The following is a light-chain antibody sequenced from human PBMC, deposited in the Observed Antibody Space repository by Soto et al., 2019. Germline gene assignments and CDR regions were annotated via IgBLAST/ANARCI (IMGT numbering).Light chain of an antibody. CDR1: QSISNW. CDR3: PQYDSSSWT. J-gene: IGKJ1*01. V-gene: IGKV1-5*01. Sequence: DIQMTQSPSTRSASVGDRVTITCRASQSISNWLAWYQQKPGTAPKVLIYHASNLQSGVPSRFSGSGSGTDFTLTIRRLEPEDFAVFYCPQYDSSSWTFGQGTKVDI. CDR2: HAS.